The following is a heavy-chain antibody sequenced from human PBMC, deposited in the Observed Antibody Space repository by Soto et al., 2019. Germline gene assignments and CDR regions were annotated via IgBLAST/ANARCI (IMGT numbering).Heavy chain of an antibody. J-gene: IGHJ4*02. CDR1: GFTFSRYG. CDR3: AKDRRAGGNYGLYSDF. V-gene: IGHV3-23*01. Sequence: EVQLLESGGGLVQPGGSPRLSCAASGFTFSRYGMTWVRQAPGKGLEWVSFSSATGAGTYYADSVKGRFTISRDNSKNTLYLQMTSLRADDTAVYYCAKDRRAGGNYGLYSDFWGQGALVIVSS. CDR2: SSATGAGT. D-gene: IGHD1-7*01.